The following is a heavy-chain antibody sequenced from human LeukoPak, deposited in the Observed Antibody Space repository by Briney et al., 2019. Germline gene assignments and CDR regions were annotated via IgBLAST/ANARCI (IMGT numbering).Heavy chain of an antibody. V-gene: IGHV3-21*01. Sequence: GGSLRLSCAASGFTFSSYSMNWVRPAPGKGLEWVSSISSSSSYIYYADSVKGRFTISRDNAKNSLYLQMNSLRAEDTAVYYCAREGDCSSTSCYMRYYGMDVWGQGTTVTVSS. D-gene: IGHD2-2*02. J-gene: IGHJ6*02. CDR2: ISSSSSYI. CDR3: AREGDCSSTSCYMRYYGMDV. CDR1: GFTFSSYS.